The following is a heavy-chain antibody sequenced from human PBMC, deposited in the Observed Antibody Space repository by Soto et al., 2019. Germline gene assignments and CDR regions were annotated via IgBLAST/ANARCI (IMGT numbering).Heavy chain of an antibody. V-gene: IGHV3-11*05. CDR1: GFTFSDDY. J-gene: IGHJ6*02. CDR2: ITGSSDYT. CDR3: AREYSYGMDV. Sequence: PGGSLRLSCAASGFTFSDDYMTWIRQAPGKGLEWVSYITGSSDYTNYADSVKGRFTISRDNVKNSLYLQMNSLRAEDTAVYYCAREYSYGMDVWGQGTTVTVSS.